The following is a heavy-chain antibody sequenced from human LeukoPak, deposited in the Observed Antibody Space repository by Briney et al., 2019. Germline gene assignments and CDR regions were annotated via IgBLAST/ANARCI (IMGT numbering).Heavy chain of an antibody. Sequence: SETLSLTCTVSGGSISSYYWSWILQPPGKVLEWIGYIYYSGSTNYNPSLKSRVTISVDTSKNQFSLKLSSVTAADTAVYYCARHSGGDYGDSDAFDIWGQGTMVTVSS. CDR1: GGSISSYY. V-gene: IGHV4-59*08. J-gene: IGHJ3*02. CDR3: ARHSGGDYGDSDAFDI. CDR2: IYYSGST. D-gene: IGHD4-17*01.